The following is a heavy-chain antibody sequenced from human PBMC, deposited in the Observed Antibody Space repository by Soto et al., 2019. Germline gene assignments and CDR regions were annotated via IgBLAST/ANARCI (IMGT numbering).Heavy chain of an antibody. CDR1: GFTFSDYY. J-gene: IGHJ3*02. D-gene: IGHD6-19*01. Sequence: PGGSLRLSCAASGFTFSDYYMSWIRQAPGKGLEWVSYISSSGSTIYYADSVKGRFTISRDNAKNSLYLQMNSLRAEDTAVYYCARDRPVRHSSGWYVVDAFDIWGQGTMVTVSS. CDR3: ARDRPVRHSSGWYVVDAFDI. V-gene: IGHV3-11*01. CDR2: ISSSGSTI.